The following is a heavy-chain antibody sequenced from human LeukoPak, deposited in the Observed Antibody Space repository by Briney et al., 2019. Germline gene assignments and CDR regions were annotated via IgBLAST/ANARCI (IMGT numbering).Heavy chain of an antibody. V-gene: IGHV3-49*04. J-gene: IGHJ6*03. CDR2: IRSKAYGGTT. Sequence: YPGGSLRLSCTASGFTFGDYAMSWVRQAPGKGLEWVGFIRSKAYGGTTEYAASVKGRFTISRDDSKGIAYLQMNSLKTEDTAVYYCTRADSSSWYVLSYMDVWGKGTTVTISS. D-gene: IGHD6-13*01. CDR3: TRADSSSWYVLSYMDV. CDR1: GFTFGDYA.